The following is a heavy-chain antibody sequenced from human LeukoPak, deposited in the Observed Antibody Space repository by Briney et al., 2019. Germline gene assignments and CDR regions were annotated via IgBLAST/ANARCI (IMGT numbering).Heavy chain of an antibody. J-gene: IGHJ6*03. V-gene: IGHV4-34*01. Sequence: SETLSLTCAVYGGSFSGYYWSWIRQPPGKGLEWIGEINHSGSTNYTPSLKSRVTISVDTSKNQFSLKLSSVTAADTAVYYCARGRRGSKSSYYYYMDVWGKGTTVTVSS. CDR3: ARGRRGSKSSYYYYMDV. D-gene: IGHD1-14*01. CDR2: INHSGST. CDR1: GGSFSGYY.